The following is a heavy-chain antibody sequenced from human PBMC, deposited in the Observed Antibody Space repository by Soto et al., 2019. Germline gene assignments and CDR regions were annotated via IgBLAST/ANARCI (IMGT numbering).Heavy chain of an antibody. CDR3: ARDSTYYDFWSGYYSPSGGMDV. V-gene: IGHV4-59*01. CDR1: GGSISSYY. D-gene: IGHD3-3*01. CDR2: IYYSGST. J-gene: IGHJ6*02. Sequence: SETLSLTCTVSGGSISSYYWSWIRQPPGKGLEWIGYIYYSGSTNYNPSLKSRVTISVDTSKSQFSLKLSSVTAADTAVYYCARDSTYYDFWSGYYSPSGGMDVWGQGTTVTVSS.